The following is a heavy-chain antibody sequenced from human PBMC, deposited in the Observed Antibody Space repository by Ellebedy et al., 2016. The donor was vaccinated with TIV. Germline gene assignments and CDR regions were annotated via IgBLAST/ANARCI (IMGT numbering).Heavy chain of an antibody. D-gene: IGHD6-6*01. CDR2: TYYRSNWNN. V-gene: IGHV6-1*01. Sequence: SETLSLTXAISGDSVSSNSAAWNWIRQSPSRGLEWLGRTYYRSNWNNEYAVSVKSRITINPDTSKNQFSLRLTSLTAADTAVFYCARHALGHSSSSRAFDIWGQGTMVTVSS. CDR3: ARHALGHSSSSRAFDI. J-gene: IGHJ3*02. CDR1: GDSVSSNSAA.